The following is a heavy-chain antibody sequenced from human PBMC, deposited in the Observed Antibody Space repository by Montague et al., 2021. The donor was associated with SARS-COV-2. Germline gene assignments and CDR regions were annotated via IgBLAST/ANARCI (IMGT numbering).Heavy chain of an antibody. CDR3: ARFREAGDVLDY. CDR1: GGSIGTSSHF. CDR2: IYSSGTS. V-gene: IGHV4-39*07. D-gene: IGHD7-27*01. J-gene: IGHJ4*02. Sequence: SETLSLTCTVSGGSIGTSSHFWGWVRQPPGKGLEWIGNIYSSGTSSYIPSLKSRLTISSDTSKNLFSLRLASVAAADTAVYYCARFREAGDVLDYWGQGNPVTVSS.